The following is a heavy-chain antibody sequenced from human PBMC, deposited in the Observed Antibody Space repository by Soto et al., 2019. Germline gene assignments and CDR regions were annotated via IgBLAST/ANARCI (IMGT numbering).Heavy chain of an antibody. CDR1: GYIFTNYG. CDR3: ARDFSLTSGGVVVGGTDADDS. Sequence: QVQLVQSGGEVKKPGASVKVSCKASGYIFTNYGISLVRQAPGQRLEWMGWISAYNSHTNYAQTFQGRVTMTTDTSTSTAYMDLRSPRSDDTAMYYCARDFSLTSGGVVVGGTDADDSWGQGPMVTVSS. D-gene: IGHD3-16*02. CDR2: ISAYNSHT. J-gene: IGHJ3*02. V-gene: IGHV1-18*04.